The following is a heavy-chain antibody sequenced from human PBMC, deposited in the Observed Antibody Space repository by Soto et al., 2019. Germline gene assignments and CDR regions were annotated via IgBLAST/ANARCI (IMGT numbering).Heavy chain of an antibody. CDR1: GFTFSDYS. CDR3: ARDPPYSSSWPYCDY. D-gene: IGHD6-13*01. CDR2: ITSTGSYI. Sequence: EVQLVESGGGLVKPGGSLRVSCAASGFTFSDYSMNWVRQAPGKGLEWLSSITSTGSYIYYADSVKGRFTISRDNAGSSLFLQMNSLRAEDTAMYYCARDPPYSSSWPYCDYWGQGTLVTVSS. J-gene: IGHJ4*02. V-gene: IGHV3-21*01.